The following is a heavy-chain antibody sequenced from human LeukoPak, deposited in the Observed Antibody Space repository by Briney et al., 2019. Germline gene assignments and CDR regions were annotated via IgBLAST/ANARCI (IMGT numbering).Heavy chain of an antibody. CDR2: ISSSSSYI. V-gene: IGHV3-21*01. CDR3: ARDVKYQLPNLYYYYYYYMDV. Sequence: GGSLRLSCAASGFTFSSYSMNWVRQAPGKGLEWVSSISSSSSYIYYADSVKGRFTISRDNAKNSLYLQMNSLRAEDTAVYYCARDVKYQLPNLYYYYYYYMDVWGKGTTVTVSS. D-gene: IGHD2-2*01. J-gene: IGHJ6*03. CDR1: GFTFSSYS.